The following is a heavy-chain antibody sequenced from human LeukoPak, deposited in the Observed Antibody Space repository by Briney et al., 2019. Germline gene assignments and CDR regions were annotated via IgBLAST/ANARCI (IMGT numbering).Heavy chain of an antibody. J-gene: IGHJ4*02. D-gene: IGHD2-2*01. CDR1: GFTFSSYS. CDR2: ISSSSSYI. CDR3: ARLGGIVVVPAAMFDY. Sequence: GGALRLSCAASGFTFSSYSMSWVRQAPGKGLEWGSSISSSSSYIYYADSVKGRFTISRDNAKNSLYLQMNSLRAEDTAVYYCARLGGIVVVPAAMFDYWGQGTLVTVSS. V-gene: IGHV3-21*01.